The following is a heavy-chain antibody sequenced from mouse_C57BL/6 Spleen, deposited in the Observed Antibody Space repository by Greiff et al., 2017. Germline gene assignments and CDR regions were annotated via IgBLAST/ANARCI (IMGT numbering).Heavy chain of an antibody. CDR3: ARAITAVVADWYFDV. CDR2: IYWDDDK. Sequence: QVTLKVSGPGILQSSQTLSLTCSFSGFSLSTSGMGVSWLRQPSGKGLEWLAHIYWDDDKRYNPSLKSRLTISKETSRSQVFLKITSVDTADAATYYCARAITAVVADWYFDVWGTGTTVTVSS. CDR1: GFSLSTSGMG. D-gene: IGHD1-1*01. V-gene: IGHV8-12*01. J-gene: IGHJ1*03.